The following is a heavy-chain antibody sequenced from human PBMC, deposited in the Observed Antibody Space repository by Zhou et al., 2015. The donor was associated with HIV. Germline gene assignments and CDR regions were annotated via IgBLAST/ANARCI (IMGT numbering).Heavy chain of an antibody. J-gene: IGHJ6*03. CDR1: GFTFSNYA. Sequence: QVRLVESGGGLVQPGRSLRLSCAASGFTFSNYAMHWVRQAPGKGLEWVAHISYDKSDIYYSDSVKGRFTISRDNSKNTLFLQMSNLRPDDSALYYCASTYYDFWSGSYGWDYSYYIDVWGKGTTVTVAS. D-gene: IGHD3-3*01. CDR3: ASTYYDFWSGSYGWDYSYYIDV. CDR2: ISYDKSDI. V-gene: IGHV3-30*04.